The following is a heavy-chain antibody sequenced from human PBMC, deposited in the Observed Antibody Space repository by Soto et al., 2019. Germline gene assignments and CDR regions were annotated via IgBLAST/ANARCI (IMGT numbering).Heavy chain of an antibody. Sequence: GGSLRLSCAASGFTFSSYARSWVRQAPGKGLEWVSAISGSGGSTYYADSVKGRFTISRDNSKNTLYLQMNSLRAEDTAVYYCAREDYGDYVSYYYGMDVWGQGTTVTVSS. V-gene: IGHV3-23*01. CDR3: AREDYGDYVSYYYGMDV. J-gene: IGHJ6*02. CDR2: ISGSGGST. CDR1: GFTFSSYA. D-gene: IGHD4-17*01.